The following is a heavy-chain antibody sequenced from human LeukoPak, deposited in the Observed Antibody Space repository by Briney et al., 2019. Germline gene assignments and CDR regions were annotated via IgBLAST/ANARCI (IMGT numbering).Heavy chain of an antibody. CDR3: ARVEDSRITIFGVVISGMDV. D-gene: IGHD3-3*01. V-gene: IGHV1-2*02. CDR2: INPNSGGT. Sequence: GASVKVSCKASGYTFTGYYMHWVRRAPGQGLEWMGWINPNSGGTNYAQKFQGRVTMTRDTSISTAYMELSRLRSDDTAVYYCARVEDSRITIFGVVISGMDVWGQGTTVTVSS. J-gene: IGHJ6*02. CDR1: GYTFTGYY.